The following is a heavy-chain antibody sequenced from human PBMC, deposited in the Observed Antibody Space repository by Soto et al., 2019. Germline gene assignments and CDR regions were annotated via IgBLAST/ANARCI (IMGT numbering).Heavy chain of an antibody. CDR1: GGSISSYY. CDR3: ARDQGINYVNYYYYYGMDV. J-gene: IGHJ6*02. D-gene: IGHD4-4*01. Sequence: QVQLQESGPGLVKPSETLSLTCTVSGGSISSYYWSWIRQPPGKGLEWIGYIYYSGSTNYNPSPKRLVTTSVDTSKNQFSLKLSSVTAADTAVYYCARDQGINYVNYYYYYGMDVWGQGTTVTVSS. V-gene: IGHV4-59*01. CDR2: IYYSGST.